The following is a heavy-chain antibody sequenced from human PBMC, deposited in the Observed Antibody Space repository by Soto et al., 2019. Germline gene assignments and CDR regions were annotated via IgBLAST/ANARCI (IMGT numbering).Heavy chain of an antibody. V-gene: IGHV1-18*01. CDR1: GYSFDRYG. CDR3: ARDRSYYYETSGYPYYFDR. Sequence: GASVKFSCKASGYSFDRYGISWVRQAPGQRPEWMGWISADNGDTRLSQNVQGRLTLTTDTSTNTAYMDLRSLSSDDTAVYYCARDRSYYYETSGYPYYFDRWGQGTLVTVSS. CDR2: ISADNGDT. D-gene: IGHD3-22*01. J-gene: IGHJ4*02.